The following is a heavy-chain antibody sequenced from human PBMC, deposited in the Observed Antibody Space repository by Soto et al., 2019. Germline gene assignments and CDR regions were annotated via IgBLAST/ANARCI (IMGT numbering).Heavy chain of an antibody. Sequence: GGSLRLSCAASGFTFSSYAMSWVRQAPGKGLEWVSAISGSGGSTYYADSVKGRFTISRDNSKNTLYLQMNSLRAEDTAVYYCAKSRSDIVVVFPAFDIWGQGTMVTVSS. V-gene: IGHV3-23*01. D-gene: IGHD2-15*01. CDR3: AKSRSDIVVVFPAFDI. CDR1: GFTFSSYA. J-gene: IGHJ3*02. CDR2: ISGSGGST.